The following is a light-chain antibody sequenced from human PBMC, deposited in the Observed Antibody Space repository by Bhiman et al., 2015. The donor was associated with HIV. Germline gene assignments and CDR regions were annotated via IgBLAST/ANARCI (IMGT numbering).Light chain of an antibody. V-gene: IGLV3-21*04. CDR2: YDS. CDR3: AAWDDSLGVV. J-gene: IGLJ2*01. Sequence: SYELTQPPSVSVAPGKTARITCGGNNIGSKSVHWYQQKPGQAPVLVIYYDSDRPSGIPERFSGSKSGTSATLAISGLRSEDEADYYCAAWDDSLGVVFGGGTKLTVL. CDR1: NIGSKS.